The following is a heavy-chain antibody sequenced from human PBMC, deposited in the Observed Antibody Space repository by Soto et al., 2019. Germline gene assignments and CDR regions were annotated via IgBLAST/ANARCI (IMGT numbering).Heavy chain of an antibody. Sequence: EVQLAESGGGMVQPGGSLRLSCVASRFTFSSYDMHWVRQAPGKGLEYVSSISSNGGTTYYGISVKGRFTISRDNSKNTLYLQMRSLRAEDMAVYYCVRRVSGNYDYWGQGTLVTVSS. J-gene: IGHJ4*02. D-gene: IGHD1-7*01. V-gene: IGHV3-64*01. CDR1: RFTFSSYD. CDR3: VRRVSGNYDY. CDR2: ISSNGGTT.